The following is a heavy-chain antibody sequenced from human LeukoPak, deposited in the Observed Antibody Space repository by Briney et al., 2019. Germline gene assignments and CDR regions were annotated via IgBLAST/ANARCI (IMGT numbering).Heavy chain of an antibody. CDR1: GYTFSSNA. CDR2: IDTNTGNP. CDR3: ARGYDSSGYFSD. V-gene: IGHV7-4-1*02. D-gene: IGHD3-22*01. Sequence: GASVKVSCKASGYTFSSNAINWVRQAPGQELEWMGWIDTNTGNPTYAQGFTGQFVFSLDTSVSTAYLQISSLKAEDTAEYFCARGYDSSGYFSDWGQGTLVTVSS. J-gene: IGHJ4*02.